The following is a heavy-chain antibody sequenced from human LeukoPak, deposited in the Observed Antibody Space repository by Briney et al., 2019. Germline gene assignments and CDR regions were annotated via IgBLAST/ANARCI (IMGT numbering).Heavy chain of an antibody. CDR1: GGTFSSYA. V-gene: IGHV1-69*13. CDR3: ARANSSSWFGGIRNYYYYGMDV. CDR2: IIPIFGTA. J-gene: IGHJ6*02. Sequence: SVKVSCKASGGTFSSYAISWVRQAPGQGLEWMGGIIPIFGTANYAQKFQGRATITADESTSTAYMELSSLRSEDTAVYYCARANSSSWFGGIRNYYYYGMDVWGQGTTVTVSS. D-gene: IGHD6-13*01.